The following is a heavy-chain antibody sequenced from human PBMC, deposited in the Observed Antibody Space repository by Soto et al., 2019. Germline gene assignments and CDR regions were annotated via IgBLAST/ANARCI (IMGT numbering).Heavy chain of an antibody. CDR3: AKEDTALFSYGEHFDN. CDR1: GGPFNTSA. CDR2: IIPIFGTP. Sequence: QVHLVQSGAEVKKPGSSLKVSCKASGGPFNTSAISWVRQAPGHGLEWMGGIIPIFGTPNYAQKFQGKVTITADKSTNTAYLELSSLTSEDTAVYYFAKEDTALFSYGEHFDNWCQGTLVTVST. V-gene: IGHV1-69*06. D-gene: IGHD2-21*01. J-gene: IGHJ4*02.